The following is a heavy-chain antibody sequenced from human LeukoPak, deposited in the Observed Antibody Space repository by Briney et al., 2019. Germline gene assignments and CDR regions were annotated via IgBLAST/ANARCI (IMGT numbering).Heavy chain of an antibody. J-gene: IGHJ4*02. CDR2: MNPNSGNT. V-gene: IGHV1-8*03. D-gene: IGHD2-15*01. CDR1: GYTFTSYD. CDR3: ATVSLWSTDIGGG. Sequence: ASVKVSCKASGYTFTSYDINWVRQATGQGLEWMGWMNPNSGNTGYAQKFQGRVTITRNTSISTAYMELSSLRSEDTAVYYCATVSLWSTDIGGGWGQGTLVTVSS.